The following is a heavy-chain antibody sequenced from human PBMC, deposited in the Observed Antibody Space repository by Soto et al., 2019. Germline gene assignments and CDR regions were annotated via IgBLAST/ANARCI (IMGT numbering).Heavy chain of an antibody. CDR3: ALSIGTIYYYGLDV. Sequence: SQTLSLTCGISGDSVSSNSAAWHWIRQSPSRGLEWLGRTYYRAKWYNDYAEAVRSRITINPDTPKNQFPLQLNSVTPEDTAVYYCALSIGTIYYYGLDVWGQGTTVTVSS. CDR1: GDSVSSNSAA. CDR2: TYYRAKWYN. J-gene: IGHJ6*02. D-gene: IGHD6-6*01. V-gene: IGHV6-1*01.